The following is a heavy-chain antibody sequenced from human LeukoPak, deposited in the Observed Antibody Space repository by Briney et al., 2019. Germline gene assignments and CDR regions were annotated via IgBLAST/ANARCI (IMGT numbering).Heavy chain of an antibody. Sequence: GGSLRLSCAASGFTFSNYWMHWVRQAPGRGRVWVSRINSDGSSRNYADSVKGRFTISRDNAKNTLYLQMNSLRAEDTAVYYCASASSHRIAAGGDYWGQGTLVTVSS. CDR1: GFTFSNYW. D-gene: IGHD2-15*01. V-gene: IGHV3-74*01. CDR3: ASASSHRIAAGGDY. J-gene: IGHJ4*02. CDR2: INSDGSSR.